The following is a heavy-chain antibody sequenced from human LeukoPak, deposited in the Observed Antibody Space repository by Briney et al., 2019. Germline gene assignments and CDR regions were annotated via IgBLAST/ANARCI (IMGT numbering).Heavy chain of an antibody. D-gene: IGHD3-10*01. CDR2: ISYDGSNK. J-gene: IGHJ4*02. CDR1: GFTFSSYG. V-gene: IGHV3-30*03. Sequence: GGSLRLSCAASGFTFSSYGMHWVRQAPGRGLEWVAVISYDGSNKYYADSVKGRFTISRDNAKNSLYLQMNSLRAEDTAVYYCARDEEEYYYGSGVLDYWGQGTLVTVSS. CDR3: ARDEEEYYYGSGVLDY.